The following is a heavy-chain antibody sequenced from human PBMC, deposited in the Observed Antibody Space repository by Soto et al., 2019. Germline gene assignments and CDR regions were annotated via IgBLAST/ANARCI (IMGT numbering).Heavy chain of an antibody. Sequence: AAVNVSCKASGYTFTGYYMHCVRQAPGQGLEWMGWINPNSGGTNYAQKFQGRVTMTRDTSISTAYMELSRLRSDDTAVYYCARETDRGFDYWGQGTLVTVSS. V-gene: IGHV1-2*02. CDR2: INPNSGGT. CDR1: GYTFTGYY. CDR3: ARETDRGFDY. J-gene: IGHJ4*02. D-gene: IGHD3-10*01.